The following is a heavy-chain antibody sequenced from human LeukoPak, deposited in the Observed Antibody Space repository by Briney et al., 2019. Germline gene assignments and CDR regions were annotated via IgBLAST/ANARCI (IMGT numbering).Heavy chain of an antibody. V-gene: IGHV3-30*19. J-gene: IGHJ3*02. CDR2: ISYDGSNK. CDR1: GFTFSSYG. Sequence: PGRSLRLSCAASGFTFSSYGMHWVRQAPGKGLEWVAVISYDGSNKYYADSVKGRFTISRDNSKNTLYLQMNSLRAEDTAVYYCARDSRLPFDIWGQGTMVTVSS. CDR3: ARDSRLPFDI.